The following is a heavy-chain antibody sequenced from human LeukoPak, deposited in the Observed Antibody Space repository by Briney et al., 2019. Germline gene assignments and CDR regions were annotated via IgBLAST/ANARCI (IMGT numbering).Heavy chain of an antibody. J-gene: IGHJ6*02. CDR2: INHSGST. CDR3: ARGDIVVVVAARAYYYYGMDV. D-gene: IGHD2-15*01. V-gene: IGHV4-34*01. CDR1: GGSFSGYY. Sequence: SETLSLTCAVYGGSFSGYYWSWIRQPPGKGLGWIGEINHSGSTNYNPSLKSRVTISVDTSKNQFSLKLSSVTAADTAVYYCARGDIVVVVAARAYYYYGMDVWGQGTTVTVSS.